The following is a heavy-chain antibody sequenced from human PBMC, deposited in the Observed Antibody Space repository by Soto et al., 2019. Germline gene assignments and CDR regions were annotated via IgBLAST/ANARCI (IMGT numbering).Heavy chain of an antibody. D-gene: IGHD2-2*01. J-gene: IGHJ5*02. CDR3: ARVVPGAEAWFGP. Sequence: ASVKVSFKTSGYTFSNYGITWLRQAPGQPLEWLGWISLYSDGTNYAQKFQGRVSMTTDTSTTTAYMELRSLRSDDTAVYYCARVVPGAEAWFGPWGQGTLVTVSS. CDR1: GYTFSNYG. CDR2: ISLYSDGT. V-gene: IGHV1-18*01.